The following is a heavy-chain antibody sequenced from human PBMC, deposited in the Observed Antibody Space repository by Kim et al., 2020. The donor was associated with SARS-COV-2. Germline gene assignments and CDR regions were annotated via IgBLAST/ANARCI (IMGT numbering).Heavy chain of an antibody. V-gene: IGHV4-31*03. CDR3: ARDSQYCSSTSCYRRGWFAP. D-gene: IGHD2-2*02. J-gene: IGHJ5*02. CDR2: IYYSGST. CDR1: GGSISSGGYY. Sequence: SETLSLTCTVSGGSISSGGYYWSWIRQHPGKGLEWIGYIYYSGSTYYNPSLKSRVTISVDTSKNQFSLKLSSVTAADTAVYYCARDSQYCSSTSCYRRGWFAPWGQGTLVTVSP.